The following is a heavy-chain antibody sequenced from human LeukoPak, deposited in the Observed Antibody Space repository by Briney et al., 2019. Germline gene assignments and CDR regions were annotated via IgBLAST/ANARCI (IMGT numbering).Heavy chain of an antibody. CDR3: ARVTDFWNEYYDSYFDY. J-gene: IGHJ4*02. CDR2: VNYSGNT. Sequence: SETLSLTCSVSGGFIRGNYWSWIRQTQGKGLEWIGEVNYSGNTNYNPSVKSRVAISVDMSKNHLSLRLNSVTAADTAVYYCARVTDFWNEYYDSYFDYWGQGALVIVSS. V-gene: IGHV4-34*01. D-gene: IGHD3-3*01. CDR1: GGFIRGNY.